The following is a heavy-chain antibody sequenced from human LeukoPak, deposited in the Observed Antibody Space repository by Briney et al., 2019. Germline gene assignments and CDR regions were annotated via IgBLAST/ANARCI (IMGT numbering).Heavy chain of an antibody. D-gene: IGHD3/OR15-3a*01. Sequence: GGSLRLSCTASGFTFGDYAMSWVRQAPGKGLEWVSSVSSSYSYIYYADSVKGRFTISRDNAKNSLYLQMNSLRAEDTAVYYCASGPKPYYFDYWGQGTLVTVPS. V-gene: IGHV3-21*01. CDR1: GFTFGDYA. CDR3: ASGPKPYYFDY. CDR2: VSSSYSYI. J-gene: IGHJ4*02.